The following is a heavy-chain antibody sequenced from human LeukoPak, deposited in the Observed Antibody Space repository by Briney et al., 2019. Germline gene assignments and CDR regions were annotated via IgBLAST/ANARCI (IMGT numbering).Heavy chain of an antibody. D-gene: IGHD3-3*01. CDR2: IYCSGST. CDR3: ARGAYDFWSGYYEKVFDY. Sequence: SETLSLTCTVSGGSISSYYWSWIRQPPGKGLEWIGYIYCSGSTNYNPSLKSRVTISVDTSKNQFSLKLSSVTAADTAVYYCARGAYDFWSGYYEKVFDYWGQGTLVTVSS. J-gene: IGHJ4*02. CDR1: GGSISSYY. V-gene: IGHV4-59*01.